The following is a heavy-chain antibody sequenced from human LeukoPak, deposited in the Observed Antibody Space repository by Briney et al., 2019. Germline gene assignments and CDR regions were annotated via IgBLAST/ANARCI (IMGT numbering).Heavy chain of an antibody. CDR2: ISSSSSYI. CDR3: ARVAISGFNWGDDY. Sequence: PGGSLRLSCAASGFTFSSYNMNWVRQAPGKGLEWVSSISSSSSYIYYADSVKGRFTISRDNAKNSLYLQMNSLRAEDTAVYYCARVAISGFNWGDDYWGQGTLVTVSS. V-gene: IGHV3-21*01. CDR1: GFTFSSYN. D-gene: IGHD6-19*01. J-gene: IGHJ4*02.